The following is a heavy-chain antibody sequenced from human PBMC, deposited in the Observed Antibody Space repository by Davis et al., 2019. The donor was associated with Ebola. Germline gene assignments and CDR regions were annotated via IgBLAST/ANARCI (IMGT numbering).Heavy chain of an antibody. Sequence: PGGSLRLSCAASGFTFSSYSMNWVRQAPGKGLEWVSYISSSSTIYYADSVKGRFTISRDNAKNSLYLQMNSLRDEDTAVYYCARLSSSWYFDYWYFDLWGRGTLVTVSS. CDR1: GFTFSSYS. CDR2: ISSSSTI. CDR3: ARLSSSWYFDYWYFDL. J-gene: IGHJ2*01. V-gene: IGHV3-48*02. D-gene: IGHD6-13*01.